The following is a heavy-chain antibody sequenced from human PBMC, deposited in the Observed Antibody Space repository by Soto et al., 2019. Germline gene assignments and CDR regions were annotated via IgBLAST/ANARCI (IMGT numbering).Heavy chain of an antibody. D-gene: IGHD3-16*01. J-gene: IGHJ5*02. CDR2: ITGTSAFT. CDR1: RFIFSDFQ. CDR3: ARDNLAFQGAFDL. Sequence: GGSLRLSCAASRFIFSDFQLNWVRQAPGRGLEWLSSITGTSAFTHYADSIEGRFTISRDSPNNLLFLQMDNLSPEDTAVYYCARDNLAFQGAFDLWGKGTRVT. V-gene: IGHV3-21*01.